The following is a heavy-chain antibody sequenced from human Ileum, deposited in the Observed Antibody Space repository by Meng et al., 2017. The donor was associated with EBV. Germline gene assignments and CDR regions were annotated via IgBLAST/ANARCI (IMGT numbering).Heavy chain of an antibody. CDR1: GFTLGDYY. V-gene: IGHV3-11*01. D-gene: IGHD4-17*01. J-gene: IGHJ4*02. CDR2: IDSGSTTI. CDR3: ARENYGSDY. Sequence: QVQLVESGGGLVQPGGSLRLSCVASGFTLGDYYMGWTRQAPGKGLEWISYIDSGSTTINYADSVKGRFTISRDNAMNTLYLEMNYLRADDTAVYYCARENYGSDYWGQGTLVTVSS.